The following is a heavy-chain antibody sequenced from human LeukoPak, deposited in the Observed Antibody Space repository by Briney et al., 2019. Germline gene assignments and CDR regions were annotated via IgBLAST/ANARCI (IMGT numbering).Heavy chain of an antibody. CDR1: GFSFSDHY. J-gene: IGHJ4*02. D-gene: IGHD4-23*01. CDR3: ARGGCPVTPCHGGFDH. V-gene: IGHV3-11*04. CDR2: ASVRSNST. Sequence: PGGSLRLSCAASGFSFSDHYMSWIRQAPGKGLEWISYASVRSNSTYLADSVKGRFTISRDNAKDSLFLQMNNVRPEDTAVYYCARGGCPVTPCHGGFDHWGQGIPVTVSS.